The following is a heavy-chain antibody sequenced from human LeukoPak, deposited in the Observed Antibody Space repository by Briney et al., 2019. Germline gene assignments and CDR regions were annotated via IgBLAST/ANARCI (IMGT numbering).Heavy chain of an antibody. D-gene: IGHD2-15*01. V-gene: IGHV4-59*12. CDR1: GGSISSYY. J-gene: IGHJ4*02. CDR2: IYYSGST. CDR3: ARPYCSGGSCYLDY. Sequence: SETLSLTCTVSGGSISSYYWSWIRQPPGKGLEWIGYIYYSGSTNYNPSLKSRVTMSVDTSKNQFSLKLSSVTAADTAVYYCARPYCSGGSCYLDYWGQGTLVTVSS.